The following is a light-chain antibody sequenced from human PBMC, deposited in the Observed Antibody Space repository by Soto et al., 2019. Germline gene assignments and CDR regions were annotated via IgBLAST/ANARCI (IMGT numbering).Light chain of an antibody. V-gene: IGLV2-14*01. CDR1: SSDVGGYNY. J-gene: IGLJ1*01. Sequence: QSALTQPASVSGFPGQSITISCTGTSSDVGGYNYVSWYQQHPGKAPKLIIFEVSYRPSGISNRFSASKSGDTASLTISGLQADDEADYYCCSYTDSRTHIFGSGTKGTVL. CDR2: EVS. CDR3: CSYTDSRTHI.